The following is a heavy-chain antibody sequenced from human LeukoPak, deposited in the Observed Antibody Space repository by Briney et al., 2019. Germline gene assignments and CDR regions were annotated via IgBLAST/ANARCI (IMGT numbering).Heavy chain of an antibody. CDR2: IYYSGST. V-gene: IGHV4-39*01. D-gene: IGHD5-12*01. CDR3: ARHVRPEGYPDAFDI. J-gene: IGHJ3*02. CDR1: GGSISSSSYY. Sequence: SETLSLTCTVSGGSISSSSYYWGWIRQPPGKGLEWIGSIYYSGSTYHNPSLKSRVTISVDTSKNQFSLKLSSVTAADTAVYYCARHVRPEGYPDAFDIWGQGTMVTVSS.